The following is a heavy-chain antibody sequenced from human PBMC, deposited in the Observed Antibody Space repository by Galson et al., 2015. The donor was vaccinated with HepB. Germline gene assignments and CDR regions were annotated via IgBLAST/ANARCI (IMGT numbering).Heavy chain of an antibody. CDR1: GYTFITYG. CDR3: ARGGMATRGGPTFDY. Sequence: SVKVSCKASGYTFITYGINWLRQAPGQGLEWMGRISTYNGNTNYAQKFQGRVTMTTDTSTNTAYMELRSLRSDDGAIYYCARGGMATRGGPTFDYWGQGTLVTVSS. D-gene: IGHD3-16*01. V-gene: IGHV1-18*01. CDR2: ISTYNGNT. J-gene: IGHJ4*02.